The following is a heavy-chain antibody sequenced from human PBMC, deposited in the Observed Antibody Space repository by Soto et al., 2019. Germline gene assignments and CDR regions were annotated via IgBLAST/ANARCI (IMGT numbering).Heavy chain of an antibody. J-gene: IGHJ5*02. CDR2: ISAYNGHT. D-gene: IGHD7-27*01. V-gene: IGHV1-18*01. CDR3: ATDQNWGWAS. CDR1: GYTFTNYG. Sequence: GASVKVSCKASGYTFTNYGISWVRQAPGQGLEWMGWISAYNGHTDYAQRVQDRVTMTIDTSTSTAYMELRSLRAEDTAVYYCATDQNWGWASWGQGTLVTVSS.